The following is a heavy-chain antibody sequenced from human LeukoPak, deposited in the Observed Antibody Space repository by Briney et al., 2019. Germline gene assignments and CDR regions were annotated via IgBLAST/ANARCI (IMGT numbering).Heavy chain of an antibody. V-gene: IGHV4-30-4*07. Sequence: PSETLSLTCTVSGGSIRSGGYSWSWIRQPPGKGLEWIGYIYHSGSTYYNPSLKSRVTISVDTSKNQFSLKLSSVTAADTAVYYCARESNYHGSGTGWFDPWGQGTLVTVSS. CDR1: GGSIRSGGYS. D-gene: IGHD3-10*01. CDR2: IYHSGST. J-gene: IGHJ5*02. CDR3: ARESNYHGSGTGWFDP.